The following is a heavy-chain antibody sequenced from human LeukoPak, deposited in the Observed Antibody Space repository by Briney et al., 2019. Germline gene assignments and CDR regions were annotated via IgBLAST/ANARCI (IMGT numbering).Heavy chain of an antibody. D-gene: IGHD2-15*01. CDR2: IYYSGGT. CDR1: GGSISNNY. V-gene: IGHV4-59*08. Sequence: PSETLSLTCTVSGGSISNNYWSWIRQPPGKGLEWIGYIYYSGGTNYNASLKSRVTISVDTSKNQFSLKLSPVTAADTAVYYCARQSTVVAAYSYWFDPWGQGTLVTVSS. CDR3: ARQSTVVAAYSYWFDP. J-gene: IGHJ5*02.